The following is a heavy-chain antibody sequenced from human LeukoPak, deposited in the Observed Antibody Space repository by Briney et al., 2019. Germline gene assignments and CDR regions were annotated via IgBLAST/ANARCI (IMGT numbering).Heavy chain of an antibody. Sequence: GGSLRLSCAASGFTFSRSVMTWVRQAPGKGMEWVASISDSGGSTHHADSVKGRFTISRDNSKNTLYLQVNSLRADDTAVYYCANSGLNRFEYWGQEALVTVSS. CDR2: ISDSGGST. CDR3: ANSGLNRFEY. D-gene: IGHD2-15*01. V-gene: IGHV3-23*01. J-gene: IGHJ4*02. CDR1: GFTFSRSV.